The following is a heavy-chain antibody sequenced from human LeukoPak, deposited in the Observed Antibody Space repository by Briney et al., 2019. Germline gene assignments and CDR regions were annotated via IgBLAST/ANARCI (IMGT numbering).Heavy chain of an antibody. CDR2: ISSSSSYI. V-gene: IGHV3-21*01. CDR1: GFTFSSYS. D-gene: IGHD2-2*02. CDR3: ARQDCSSTSCYIFFFDY. J-gene: IGHJ4*02. Sequence: SGGSLRLSCAASGFTFSSYSMNWVRQAPGKGLEWVSSISSSSSYIYYADSVKGRFTISRDNAKNSLYLQMNSLRAEDTAVYYCARQDCSSTSCYIFFFDYWGQGTLVTVSS.